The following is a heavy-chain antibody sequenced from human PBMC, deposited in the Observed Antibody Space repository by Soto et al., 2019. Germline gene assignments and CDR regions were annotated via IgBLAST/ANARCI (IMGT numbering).Heavy chain of an antibody. D-gene: IGHD1-1*01. CDR3: ARGRTVSSIGPLLV. CDR2: VSPKSGNT. V-gene: IGHV1-18*01. J-gene: IGHJ1*01. CDR1: GYNFFDYG. Sequence: QIQLVQSGAEVKKPGASVKVSCKASGYNFFDYGVSWVRQAPGQGLEWMGWVSPKSGNTDYARKVQGRVTMTTDIYTSTAYMDLRGLISDATGVYYCARGRTVSSIGPLLVWGQGTLVSVSS.